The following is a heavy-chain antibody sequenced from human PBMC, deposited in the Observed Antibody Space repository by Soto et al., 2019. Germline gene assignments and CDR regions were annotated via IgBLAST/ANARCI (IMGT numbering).Heavy chain of an antibody. CDR1: DGSVSSGTYY. Sequence: KSSETLSLTCTVSDGSVSSGTYYWTWIRQPPGKGLEWIGYIYSSGSTLYNPSLKSRVIISVDTSMNQFSLKLSSVTAAETAVYYCARDSLALFASWGQGTLVTVSS. J-gene: IGHJ4*02. CDR3: ARDSLALFAS. D-gene: IGHD5-12*01. CDR2: IYSSGST. V-gene: IGHV4-61*01.